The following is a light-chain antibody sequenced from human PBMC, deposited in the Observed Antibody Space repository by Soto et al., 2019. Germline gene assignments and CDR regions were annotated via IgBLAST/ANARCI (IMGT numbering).Light chain of an antibody. J-gene: IGKJ2*01. CDR2: AAS. CDR3: QQYGSSPPYT. Sequence: EIVLTQSPGTLSLSPGERATLSCRASQSVSSGNLARYQQKPGQAPRLLIYAASSRATDIPDRFSGSGSGTDFTHTISRLEPEDFAVSYCQQYGSSPPYTFGQGNKLEIK. V-gene: IGKV3-20*01. CDR1: QSVSSGN.